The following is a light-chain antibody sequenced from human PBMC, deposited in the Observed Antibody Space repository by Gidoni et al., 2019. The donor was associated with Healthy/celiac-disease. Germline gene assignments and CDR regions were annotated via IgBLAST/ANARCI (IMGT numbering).Light chain of an antibody. CDR1: QSVSSN. V-gene: IGKV3-15*01. Sequence: EIVMTQSPATLSVSPGERATLSCRASQSVSSNLAGYQQKPGQAPRLLIYGASTRATGIPARFSGSGSGTEFTITISSLQSEDFAVYYCQKYNNGPAYTFGQGTKLEIK. CDR3: QKYNNGPAYT. J-gene: IGKJ2*01. CDR2: GAS.